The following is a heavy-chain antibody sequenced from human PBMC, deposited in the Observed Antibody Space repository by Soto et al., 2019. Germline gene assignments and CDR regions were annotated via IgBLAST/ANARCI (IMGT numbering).Heavy chain of an antibody. CDR1: GFTFSSYA. J-gene: IGHJ6*02. CDR3: AKDPLLWFGEPNYYGMDV. Sequence: GGSLRLSCAASGFTFSSYAMSWVRQAPGKGLEWVSAISGSGGSTYYADSVKGRFTISRDNSKNTLYLQMNSLRAEDTAVYYCAKDPLLWFGEPNYYGMDVWGQGTTVTVSS. V-gene: IGHV3-23*01. D-gene: IGHD3-10*01. CDR2: ISGSGGST.